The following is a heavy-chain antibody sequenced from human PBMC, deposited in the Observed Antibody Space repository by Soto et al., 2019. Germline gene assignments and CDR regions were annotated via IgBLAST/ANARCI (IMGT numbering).Heavy chain of an antibody. CDR2: INAGNGNT. CDR1: GYTFTSYA. Sequence: GASVKVSCKASGYTFTSYAMHWVRQAPGQRLEWMGWINAGNGNTKYSQKFQGRVTITRDTSASTAYMELSSLRSEDTAVYYCAMSIAARLPVGYWGPGTLVTVSS. D-gene: IGHD6-6*01. CDR3: AMSIAARLPVGY. V-gene: IGHV1-3*01. J-gene: IGHJ4*02.